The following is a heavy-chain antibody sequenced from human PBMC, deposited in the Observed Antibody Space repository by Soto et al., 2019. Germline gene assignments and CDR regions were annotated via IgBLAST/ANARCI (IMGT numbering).Heavy chain of an antibody. CDR2: IIPIFGTA. J-gene: IGHJ6*02. CDR3: ARESKQLERRRFRYYYYGMDV. Sequence: QVQLVQSGAEVKKPGSSVKVSCKASGGTFSSYAISWVRQAPGQGLEWMGGIIPIFGTANYAQKFQGRVTITADESTSTAYMELSSLRSEDTAVYYCARESKQLERRRFRYYYYGMDVWGQGTTVTVSS. CDR1: GGTFSSYA. V-gene: IGHV1-69*12. D-gene: IGHD1-1*01.